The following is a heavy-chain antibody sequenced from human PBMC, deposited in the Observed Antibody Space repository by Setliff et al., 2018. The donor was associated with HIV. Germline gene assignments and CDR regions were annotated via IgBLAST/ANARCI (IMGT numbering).Heavy chain of an antibody. D-gene: IGHD3-16*01. Sequence: PGGSLRLSCAASGFTFSSYSMNWVRQAPGKGLEWVSCISSSSSYIYYADSVKGRFTISRDNAKNSLYLQMSGLRAEDTAVYYCARQISFGLAPDDGSKSGFEYFDYWGQGTLVTVSS. CDR1: GFTFSSYS. V-gene: IGHV3-21*01. CDR2: ISSSSSYI. CDR3: ARQISFGLAPDDGSKSGFEYFDY. J-gene: IGHJ4*02.